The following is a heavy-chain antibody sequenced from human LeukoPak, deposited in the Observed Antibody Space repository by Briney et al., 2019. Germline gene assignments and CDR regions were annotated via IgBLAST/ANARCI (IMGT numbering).Heavy chain of an antibody. J-gene: IGHJ6*02. D-gene: IGHD4-17*01. CDR1: GYTFTSYD. CDR2: INAGNGNT. V-gene: IGHV1-3*01. CDR3: ARDRVDYGDYYYYYGMDV. Sequence: GASVKVSCKASGYTFTSYDINWVRQATGQGLEWMGWINAGNGNTKYSQKFQGRVTITRDTSASTAYMELSSLRSEDTAVYYCARDRVDYGDYYYYYGMDVWGQGTTVTVSS.